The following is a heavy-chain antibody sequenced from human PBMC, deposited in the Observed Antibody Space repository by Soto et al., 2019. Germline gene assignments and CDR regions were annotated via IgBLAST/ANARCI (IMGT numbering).Heavy chain of an antibody. CDR1: GGSISSSSYY. D-gene: IGHD6-13*01. V-gene: IGHV4-39*01. CDR2: SYYSGST. J-gene: IGHJ6*02. Sequence: SETLSLTCTVSGGSISSSSYYWGWIRQPPGKGLEWIGSSYYSGSTYYNPSLKSRVTISVNTSKNQFSLKLSSVTAADTAVDYCARTYRTSSYYGMDVWGQGTTVTVSS. CDR3: ARTYRTSSYYGMDV.